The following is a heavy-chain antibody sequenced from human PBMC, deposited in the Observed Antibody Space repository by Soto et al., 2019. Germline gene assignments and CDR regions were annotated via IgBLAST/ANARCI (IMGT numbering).Heavy chain of an antibody. V-gene: IGHV4-31*03. CDR1: GGSISSGGYY. J-gene: IGHJ4*02. Sequence: QVQLQESGPGLVKPSQTLSLTCTVSGGSISSGGYYWSWIRQHPGKGLAWIGYIYYSGSTYYNPSLNSRMTISVDPSKNQFSLKLSSVTAADTAVYYCAGVRRINVFDYWGQGTLVTVSS. CDR3: AGVRRINVFDY. D-gene: IGHD3-10*01. CDR2: IYYSGST.